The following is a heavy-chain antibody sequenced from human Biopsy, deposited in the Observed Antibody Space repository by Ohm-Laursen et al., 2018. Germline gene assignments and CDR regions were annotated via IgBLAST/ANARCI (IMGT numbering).Heavy chain of an antibody. V-gene: IGHV4-59*07. D-gene: IGHD2/OR15-2a*01. CDR1: GGSISSYQ. CDR2: LYNTGGT. J-gene: IGHJ6*02. CDR3: ARATNSTGWPYSYFYGMDV. Sequence: SDTLSLTCTVSGGSISSYQWTWIRQPPGKGLEWIGYLYNTGGTNYNPSLKSRVTISVDTSKNQFSLRLNSVTAADTAVYYCARATNSTGWPYSYFYGMDVWGQGTTVTVSS.